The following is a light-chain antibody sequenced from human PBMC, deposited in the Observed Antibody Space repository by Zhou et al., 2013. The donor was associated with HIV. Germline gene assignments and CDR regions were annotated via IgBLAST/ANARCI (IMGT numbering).Light chain of an antibody. Sequence: DIVMTQTPLSLSVTPGQPASISCKSSQSLLHSDGKTYLYWYLQKPGQSPQLLIYEVSSRFSGVPDRFSGSGSGTDFTLTISSLQPEDFATYYCQQSYYIPRTFGQGTQVGDQT. CDR3: QQSYYIPRT. CDR2: EVS. CDR1: QSLLHSDGKTY. J-gene: IGKJ2*01. V-gene: IGKV2-29*01.